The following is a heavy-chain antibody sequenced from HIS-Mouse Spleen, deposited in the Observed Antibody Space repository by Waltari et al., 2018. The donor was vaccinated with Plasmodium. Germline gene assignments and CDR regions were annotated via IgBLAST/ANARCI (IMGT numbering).Heavy chain of an antibody. J-gene: IGHJ5*02. CDR1: GGSIRRSRYY. Sequence: QLQLQESGPGLVKPSATLSLTLTSPGGSIRRSRYYWGSIRQPPGQVLEWSGSIYYSGSTYYNPSLQSRVTISVDTSKNQFSLKLSSVTAADTAVYYCARGHCSSTSCYPNWFDPWGQGTLVTVSS. CDR3: ARGHCSSTSCYPNWFDP. V-gene: IGHV4-39*07. CDR2: IYYSGST. D-gene: IGHD2-2*01.